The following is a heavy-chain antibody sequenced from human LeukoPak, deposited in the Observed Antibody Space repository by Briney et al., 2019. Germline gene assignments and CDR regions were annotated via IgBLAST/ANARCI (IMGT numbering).Heavy chain of an antibody. J-gene: IGHJ6*03. CDR1: GGTFSSYA. CDR3: ARVVRYFDDYYYMDV. D-gene: IGHD3-9*01. V-gene: IGHV1-69*13. CDR2: IIPIFGTA. Sequence: ASVKVSCKASGGTFSSYAISWVRQAPGQGLEWMGGIIPIFGTANYAQKFQGRVTITADESTSTAYMELSSLRSEDTAMYYCARVVRYFDDYYYMDVWGKGTTVTVSS.